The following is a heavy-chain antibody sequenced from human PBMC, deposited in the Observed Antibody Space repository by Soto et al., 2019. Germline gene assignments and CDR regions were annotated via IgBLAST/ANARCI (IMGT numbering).Heavy chain of an antibody. CDR1: RFSLNNNW. CDR2: INSDGIFT. D-gene: IGHD3-22*01. Sequence: EVQLVESGGGLVQPGGSLRLSCAASRFSLNNNWMHWVRQAPGKGLVWVSRINSDGIFTNYADSVKGRITISRDNAKNTLYLQMNSLRVEDAAVYYCAVGYDGASGYIGYWGQGTLVTVSS. J-gene: IGHJ4*02. CDR3: AVGYDGASGYIGY. V-gene: IGHV3-74*01.